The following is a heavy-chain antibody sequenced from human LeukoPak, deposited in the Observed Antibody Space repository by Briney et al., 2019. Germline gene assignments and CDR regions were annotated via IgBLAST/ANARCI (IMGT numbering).Heavy chain of an antibody. CDR2: INTDNGNT. D-gene: IGHD3-10*01. J-gene: IGHJ4*02. CDR3: APLIGAYFDY. Sequence: GASVKVSCKTSGYTFTKHPMHWVRQAPGQRLEWMGWINTDNGNTKYSKKFQGRVAITRDTSASTAYMELNSLTSGDTALYYCAPLIGAYFDYWGQGTLVTVSS. CDR1: GYTFTKHP. V-gene: IGHV1-3*04.